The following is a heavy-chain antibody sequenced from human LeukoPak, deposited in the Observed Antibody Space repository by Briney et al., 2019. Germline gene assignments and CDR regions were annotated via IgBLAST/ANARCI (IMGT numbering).Heavy chain of an antibody. J-gene: IGHJ6*03. CDR2: IRYDGSNK. CDR1: GFTFSSYG. D-gene: IGHD3-22*01. Sequence: GWSLRLSCAASGFTFSSYGMHWVRQAPGKGLEWVAFIRYDGSNKYYADSVKGRFTISRDNSKNTLYLQMNSLRAEDTAVYYCAKDGGGYYPSYYYYMDVWGKGTTVTISS. V-gene: IGHV3-30*02. CDR3: AKDGGGYYPSYYYYMDV.